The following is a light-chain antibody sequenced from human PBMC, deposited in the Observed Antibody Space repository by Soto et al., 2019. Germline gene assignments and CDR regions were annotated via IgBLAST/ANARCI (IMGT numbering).Light chain of an antibody. Sequence: QSVLTQPASVSGSPGQSITISCTGTSSVVGSYNLVSWYQQHPGKAPKLMIYDVTNRPSGVSNRFSGSKSGNTASLTISGLQAEDEADYYCSSYTSISTYVFGTGTKVTVL. CDR1: SSVVGSYNL. CDR2: DVT. V-gene: IGLV2-14*02. CDR3: SSYTSISTYV. J-gene: IGLJ1*01.